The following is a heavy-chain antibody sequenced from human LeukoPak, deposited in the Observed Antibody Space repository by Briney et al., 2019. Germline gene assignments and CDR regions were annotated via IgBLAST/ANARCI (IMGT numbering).Heavy chain of an antibody. CDR3: ARDPLYCSSTSCYIS. CDR1: GYTFTGYY. V-gene: IGHV1-2*02. J-gene: IGHJ4*02. CDR2: INPNSGGT. D-gene: IGHD2-2*02. Sequence: ASVKVSCKASGYTFTGYYMHWARQAPGQGLEWMGWINPNSGGTNYAQKFQGRVTMTRDTSISTAYMELSRLRSDDTAVYYCARDPLYCSSTSCYISWGQGTLVTVSS.